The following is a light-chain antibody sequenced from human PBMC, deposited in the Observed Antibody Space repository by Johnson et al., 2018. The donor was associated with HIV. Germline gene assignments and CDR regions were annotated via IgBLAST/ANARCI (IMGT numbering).Light chain of an antibody. J-gene: IGLJ1*01. CDR2: END. V-gene: IGLV1-51*02. Sequence: HSVLTQPPSVSAAPGQKVTISCSGSSSNIGNNYVSWYQQLPGTAPKFFIYENDKRPSGIPDRFSGSKSGTSATLGITGLQTGDEADYYCGKWDGSLSGYVFGTGTKVTVL. CDR1: SSNIGNNY. CDR3: GKWDGSLSGYV.